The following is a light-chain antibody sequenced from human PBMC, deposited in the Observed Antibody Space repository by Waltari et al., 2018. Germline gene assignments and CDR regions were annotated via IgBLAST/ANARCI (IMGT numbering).Light chain of an antibody. CDR2: KAS. V-gene: IGKV1-5*03. J-gene: IGKJ1*01. CDR3: QQYNSYPWT. Sequence: DIQMTQSPSTLSASVGARVTITCRASQSISSWLAWYQQKPGKAPNLLIYKASTLESGVPSRFSGSGSGTEFTLTISSLQPDDFATYYCQQYNSYPWTFGQGSKVEV. CDR1: QSISSW.